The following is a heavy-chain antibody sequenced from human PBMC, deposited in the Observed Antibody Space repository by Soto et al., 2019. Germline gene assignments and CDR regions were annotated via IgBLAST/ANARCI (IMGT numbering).Heavy chain of an antibody. CDR3: ARGSSIAGLYYGMDV. Sequence: QVQLQESGPGLVKPSQTLSLTCTVSGGSISSGGYYWTWIRQHPGKLLEWIGYNYYSGITYYNPSRKSRVTISLYTTKNQFSPELSSVTAADTAVYYCARGSSIAGLYYGMDVWGQGTTVTVSS. CDR1: GGSISSGGYY. CDR2: NYYSGIT. J-gene: IGHJ6*02. V-gene: IGHV4-31*03. D-gene: IGHD6-6*01.